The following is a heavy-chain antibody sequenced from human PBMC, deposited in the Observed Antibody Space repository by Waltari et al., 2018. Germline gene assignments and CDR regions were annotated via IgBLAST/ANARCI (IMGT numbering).Heavy chain of an antibody. J-gene: IGHJ3*01. CDR3: ARGDNWNDRLDF. V-gene: IGHV1-8*01. CDR2: INPNTGAA. CDR1: GYTFISYD. Sequence: QVQLVQSGAEVKKPGASVRVSCKASGYTFISYDINWVRQAPGQGLEWMGWINPNTGAARFAQNCQDRITMTRSTSETTAYMEISDLTSHDTAFYYCARGDNWNDRLDFWGQGTKVTVSS. D-gene: IGHD1-1*01.